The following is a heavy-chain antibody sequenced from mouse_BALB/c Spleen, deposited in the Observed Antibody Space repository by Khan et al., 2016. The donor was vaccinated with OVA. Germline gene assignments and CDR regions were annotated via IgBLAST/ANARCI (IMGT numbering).Heavy chain of an antibody. J-gene: IGHJ3*01. CDR2: ISPGSGDT. V-gene: IGHV1-77*01. CDR1: GYTFTDYY. CDR3: ARRNYFGYTFAY. Sequence: QVQLQPSGAELARPGASVKLSCKASGYTFTDYYINWVKLRTGQGLEWIGEISPGSGDTYYNERFKGKATLTADKSSSTAYMRLSSLTSEASAVYFCARRNYFGYTFAYWGQGTLVTVSA. D-gene: IGHD1-2*01.